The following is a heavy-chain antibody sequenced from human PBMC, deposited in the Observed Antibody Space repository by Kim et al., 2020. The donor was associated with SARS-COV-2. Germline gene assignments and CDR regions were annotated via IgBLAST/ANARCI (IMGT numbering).Heavy chain of an antibody. J-gene: IGHJ5*02. CDR3: AKGDCSSTSCYGWFDP. Sequence: VKARFPISRQNPKNTLYLQMNSLRAEDTAVYYCAKGDCSSTSCYGWFDPWGQGTLVTVSS. V-gene: IGHV3-23*01. D-gene: IGHD2-2*01.